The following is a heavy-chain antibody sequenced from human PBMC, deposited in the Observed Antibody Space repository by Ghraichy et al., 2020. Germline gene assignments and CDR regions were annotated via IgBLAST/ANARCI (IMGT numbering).Heavy chain of an antibody. CDR1: GGSISNYY. CDR2: IYYSGST. D-gene: IGHD6-13*01. CDR3: ARAPSGGTAAGARYYYYMDV. V-gene: IGHV4-59*01. J-gene: IGHJ6*03. Sequence: LSLTCTVSGGSISNYYWSWIRQPPGKGLEWIGYIYYSGSTNYNPSLKSRVTISVDTSKNQFSLKLSSVTAADTAVYYCARAPSGGTAAGARYYYYMDVWGKGTTVIVSS.